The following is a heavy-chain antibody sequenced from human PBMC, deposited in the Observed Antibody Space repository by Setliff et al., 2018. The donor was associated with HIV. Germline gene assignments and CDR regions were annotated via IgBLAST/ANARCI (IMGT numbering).Heavy chain of an antibody. V-gene: IGHV1-69*13. CDR3: ARVVDVDTPMVLGWGWFDP. J-gene: IGHJ5*02. CDR2: IIPVFGTT. CDR1: GGTLSGFVISYA. Sequence: SVKVSCKASGGTLSGFVISYAISWVRQAPGQGLEWMGGIIPVFGTTNYAQKFQDRVTITADESTSTAYMEVSSLRSEDTAVYYCARVVDVDTPMVLGWGWFDPWGQGTLVTVSS. D-gene: IGHD5-18*01.